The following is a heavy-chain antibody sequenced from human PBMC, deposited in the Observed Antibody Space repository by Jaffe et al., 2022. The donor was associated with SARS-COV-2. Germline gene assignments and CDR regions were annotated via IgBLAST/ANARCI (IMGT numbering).Heavy chain of an antibody. CDR3: ARARGIYGGTYFDD. D-gene: IGHD4-17*01. CDR1: GYTFTIYY. CDR2: INCSGGST. Sequence: QVHLVQSGAEVKKPGASVKVSCKASGYTFTIYYMHWVRQAPGQGLEWMGLINCSGGSTSCAQKFQGRLTMTSDTSTTTVYMELSSLRSEDTAVYYCARARGIYGGTYFDDWGQGTLVTVSS. J-gene: IGHJ4*02. V-gene: IGHV1-46*01.